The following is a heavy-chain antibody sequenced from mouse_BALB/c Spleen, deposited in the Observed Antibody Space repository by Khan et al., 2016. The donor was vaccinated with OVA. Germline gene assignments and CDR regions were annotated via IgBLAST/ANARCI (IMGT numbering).Heavy chain of an antibody. V-gene: IGHV1S135*01. CDR3: TRHGCFALYTY. Sequence: VQLQQSGPELMKPGASVKISCKASGYSFTNYYIHWVIQSLGKSLEWIGYIDPFSGGTTYNQKFKGKATMTVDKSSTTAYIHLSNLTSEASAVYCFTRHGCFALYTYWGQGTLVTVSA. CDR1: GYSFTNYY. D-gene: IGHD2-2*01. CDR2: IDPFSGGT. J-gene: IGHJ3*01.